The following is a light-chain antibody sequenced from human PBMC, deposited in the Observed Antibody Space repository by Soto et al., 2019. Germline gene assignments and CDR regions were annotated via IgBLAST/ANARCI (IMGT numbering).Light chain of an antibody. CDR1: QSVNSRY. CDR3: QQYGNSPGT. J-gene: IGKJ3*01. Sequence: EIVLTQSPGTLSLSPGERATLSCRASQSVNSRYLAWYQQKPGQAPRLLIYGASSRATGIPDRFSGSGSGTDFTLSISRLELEDFAVYYCQQYGNSPGTFGPGTKVDIK. V-gene: IGKV3-20*01. CDR2: GAS.